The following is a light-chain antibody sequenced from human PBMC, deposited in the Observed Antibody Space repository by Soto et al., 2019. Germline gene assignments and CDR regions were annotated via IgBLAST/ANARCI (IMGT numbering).Light chain of an antibody. Sequence: QSALTQPASVSGSPGQSITISCTGTSSDVGGYDYVSWYQQHPGKAPKLVIYNVSNRPSGISNRFSGSKSGNTASLTISGLQAEDDADYYCSSYTSISTVVFGGGTKVTVL. CDR2: NVS. J-gene: IGLJ2*01. CDR3: SSYTSISTVV. CDR1: SSDVGGYDY. V-gene: IGLV2-14*03.